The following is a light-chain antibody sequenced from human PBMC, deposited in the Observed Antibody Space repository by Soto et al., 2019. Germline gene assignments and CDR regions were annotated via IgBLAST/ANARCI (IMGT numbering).Light chain of an antibody. CDR2: AAS. J-gene: IGKJ2*01. Sequence: DIQMTQSPSSVSASVGDTVNITCRASHVISNWVAWYQQKAGKAPKLLIYAASRLQSGVPSRFSGSGSGPDFTLTISGLQPEDVASYYCQQANDFPYTFGQGTKLEI. V-gene: IGKV1-12*01. CDR1: HVISNW. CDR3: QQANDFPYT.